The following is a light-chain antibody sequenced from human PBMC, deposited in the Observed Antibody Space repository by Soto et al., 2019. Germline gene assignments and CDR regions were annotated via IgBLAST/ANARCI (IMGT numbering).Light chain of an antibody. CDR2: DVS. CDR3: SSYTRSSTYV. V-gene: IGLV2-14*01. Sequence: SVLTQPASVSGAPGQSVTISCTGTSKEVGGYNYVSWYRQHPGRAPKLMIYDVSNRPSGVSNRFSGSKSGNTASLTISGLQAEDEADYYCSSYTRSSTYVFGTGTKVTVL. CDR1: SKEVGGYNY. J-gene: IGLJ1*01.